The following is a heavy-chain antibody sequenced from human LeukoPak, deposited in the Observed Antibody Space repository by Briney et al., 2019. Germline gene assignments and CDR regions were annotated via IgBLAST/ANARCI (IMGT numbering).Heavy chain of an antibody. D-gene: IGHD6-19*01. V-gene: IGHV4-59*01. Sequence: SETLSLTCTVSGGSTSSYSWSWIRQPPGKGLEWIGYISYSGSTNYNPSLKSRVTISVETSKNQFSLKLSSVTAADTAVYYCARVPSSGSWSPPWCEGTLSPSPQ. CDR2: ISYSGST. CDR3: ARVPSSGSWSPP. CDR1: GGSTSSYS. J-gene: IGHJ5*02.